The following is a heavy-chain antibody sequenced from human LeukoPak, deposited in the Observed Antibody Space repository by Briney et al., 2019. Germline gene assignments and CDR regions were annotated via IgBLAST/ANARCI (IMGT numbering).Heavy chain of an antibody. D-gene: IGHD3-9*01. CDR3: ARGMRYFDPDY. CDR2: IYDNVST. J-gene: IGHJ4*02. CDR1: GGSISSYY. V-gene: IGHV4-59*01. Sequence: SATLSLTCTVSGGSISSYYWSWIRQPPGKGLEWIGYIYDNVSTNYNPSLKSRVTISADTSKNQFSLKLSSVTAADTAVYYCARGMRYFDPDYWGQGTLVTVAS.